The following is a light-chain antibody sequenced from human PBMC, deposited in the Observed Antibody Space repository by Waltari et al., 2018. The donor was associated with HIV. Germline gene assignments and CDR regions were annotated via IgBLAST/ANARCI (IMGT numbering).Light chain of an antibody. Sequence: EIVLTQSPGTLSLSPGEKATLSCRASQSVRSAYLAWYQQKPGQPPRLLIYGASNRATDIPERFSGSGSGTDFTLTISRLEPEDFAVYYCQQFDSSLIFGPGTKVDMK. V-gene: IGKV3-20*01. CDR2: GAS. CDR1: QSVRSAY. CDR3: QQFDSSLI. J-gene: IGKJ3*01.